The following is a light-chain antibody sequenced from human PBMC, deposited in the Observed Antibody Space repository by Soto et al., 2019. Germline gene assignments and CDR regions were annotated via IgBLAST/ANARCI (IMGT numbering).Light chain of an antibody. V-gene: IGLV2-14*01. CDR3: SSYTSSNTLL. Sequence: QSALTQPASVSGSPGQSITISCTGTTNDVGNYNYVSWYQHHPAKAPKVIIYEVSIRPSGVSNRFSGSKSGNTASLTISGLQAEDEADYYCSSYTSSNTLLFGGGTKVTVL. CDR2: EVS. J-gene: IGLJ2*01. CDR1: TNDVGNYNY.